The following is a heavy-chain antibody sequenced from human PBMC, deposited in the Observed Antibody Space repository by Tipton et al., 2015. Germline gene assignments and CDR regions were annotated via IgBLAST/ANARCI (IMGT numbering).Heavy chain of an antibody. J-gene: IGHJ4*02. V-gene: IGHV5-51*01. CDR3: ARQPESFSVADEGDY. CDR2: IYPGDSDT. Sequence: QLVQSGAEVKKPGESLKISCKGSGYSFTSHWIGWVRQMPGKGLEWMGIIYPGDSDTRYSPSFQGQVTISADRSISTAYLQWSSLKASDTAMYYCARQPESFSVADEGDYWGQGTLVTVSS. D-gene: IGHD2-15*01. CDR1: GYSFTSHW.